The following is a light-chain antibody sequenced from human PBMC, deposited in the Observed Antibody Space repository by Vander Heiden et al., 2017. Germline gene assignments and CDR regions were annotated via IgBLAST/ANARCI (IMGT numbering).Light chain of an antibody. CDR3: QYYDSSLSVV. CDR1: SSNIGAGYG. J-gene: IGLJ2*01. V-gene: IGLV1-40*01. CDR2: GST. Sequence: QSVFRHPPSVSGAPGQRITISCTGRSSNIGAGYGLHWCHQLPATGPKALIDGSTNRPSGVPDRCSGSKSGTSSSLAITGLQAEYVADYYCQYYDSSLSVVFGGGTKLTVL.